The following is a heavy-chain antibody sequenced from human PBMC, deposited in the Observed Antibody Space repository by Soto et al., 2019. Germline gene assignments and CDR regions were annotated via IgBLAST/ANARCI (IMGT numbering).Heavy chain of an antibody. D-gene: IGHD1-20*01. V-gene: IGHV3-9*01. J-gene: IGHJ4*02. CDR2: ISWNSGSI. CDR1: GFTFDDYA. Sequence: GGSLRLSCVASGFTFDDYAMHWVRQAPGKGLEWVSGISWNSGSIGYEDSVKGRFTISRDNAKNSLYLQMNSLRAEDTALYYCAKDLQYNWKSGYSDYWGQGTLVTVSS. CDR3: AKDLQYNWKSGYSDY.